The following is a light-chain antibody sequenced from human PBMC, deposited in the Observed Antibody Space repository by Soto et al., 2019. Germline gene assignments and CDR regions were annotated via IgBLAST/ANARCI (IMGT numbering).Light chain of an antibody. CDR3: HQRFSIPCT. J-gene: IGKJ3*01. V-gene: IGKV1-39*01. CDR2: DAS. CDR1: QTIGKY. Sequence: DIQMTQSPSSLSATVGDRVTITCRASQTIGKYLNWYQQQPGKVPKLLIYDASYLQSGVPSRFSGSESGTDFTLNISGLRPEDFATDYCHQRFSIPCTFGSGTKVAIK.